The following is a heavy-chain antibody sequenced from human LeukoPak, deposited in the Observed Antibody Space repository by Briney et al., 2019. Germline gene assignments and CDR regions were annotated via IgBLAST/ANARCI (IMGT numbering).Heavy chain of an antibody. CDR1: GFTFSSYA. CDR3: ARGPYDSSGYYVY. J-gene: IGHJ4*02. V-gene: IGHV3-30*04. CDR2: ISYDGSNK. D-gene: IGHD3-22*01. Sequence: GILRLSCAASGFTFSSYAMHWVRPAPGKGLEWVAVISYDGSNKYYADSVKGRFTIFRDNSKNTLYLQMNSLRAEDTAVYYCARGPYDSSGYYVYWGQGTLVTVSS.